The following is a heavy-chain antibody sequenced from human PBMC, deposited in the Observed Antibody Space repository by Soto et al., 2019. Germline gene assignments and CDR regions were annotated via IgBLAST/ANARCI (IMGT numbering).Heavy chain of an antibody. V-gene: IGHV3-7*01. CDR1: GFTFSSYW. CDR3: ARTGDGHHDFLDY. D-gene: IGHD1-1*01. J-gene: IGHJ4*02. Sequence: GGSLRLSCAASGFTFSSYWMDWVRQAPGKGLEWVANINQDGNEDNLLDSVKGRFTISRDNAKNSLFLQMNSLRVDDTAVYYCARTGDGHHDFLDYWGQGALVTVSS. CDR2: INQDGNED.